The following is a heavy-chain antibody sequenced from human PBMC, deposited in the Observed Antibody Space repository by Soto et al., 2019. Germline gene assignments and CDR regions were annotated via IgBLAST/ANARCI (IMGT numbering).Heavy chain of an antibody. J-gene: IGHJ6*02. D-gene: IGHD6-6*01. Sequence: QLQLQESGPGLVKPSETLSLTCTVSGGSISSSSYYWGWIRQPPGKGLEWIGSIYYSGSTYYNPSLKSRVTISLDTSKNQFSLKLSSVTAAYTAVYYCATPIAARLVQKSYYYYGMDVWGQGTTVTVSS. CDR3: ATPIAARLVQKSYYYYGMDV. V-gene: IGHV4-39*01. CDR2: IYYSGST. CDR1: GGSISSSSYY.